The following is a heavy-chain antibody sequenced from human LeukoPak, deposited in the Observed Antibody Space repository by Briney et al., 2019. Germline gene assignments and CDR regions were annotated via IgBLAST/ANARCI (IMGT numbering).Heavy chain of an antibody. CDR2: MYYSGST. CDR3: ARPYYYDSRIDP. D-gene: IGHD3-22*01. Sequence: PSETLSLTCTVSGGSISSGDYYWSWIRQPPGQGLEWSGYMYYSGSTYYNPSLKSRATISVDTSKNQFSLKLSSVTAADTAVYYCARPYYYDSRIDPWGQGTLVTVSS. J-gene: IGHJ5*02. V-gene: IGHV4-30-4*01. CDR1: GGSISSGDYY.